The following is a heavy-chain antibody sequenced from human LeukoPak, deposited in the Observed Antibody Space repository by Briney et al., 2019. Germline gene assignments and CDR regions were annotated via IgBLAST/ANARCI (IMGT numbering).Heavy chain of an antibody. J-gene: IGHJ4*02. V-gene: IGHV4-59*01. Sequence: PSETLSLTCTVSGGSLSRYYWSCIRQPPGGGLEWIGYIYYSGSSNYNPSLKSRLTIPVDTSTNQFSLKLRSVTAADTAVDYCAAGWSSIWRRFDFWGQGTVATVSS. CDR3: AAGWSSIWRRFDF. D-gene: IGHD6-13*01. CDR1: GGSLSRYY. CDR2: IYYSGSS.